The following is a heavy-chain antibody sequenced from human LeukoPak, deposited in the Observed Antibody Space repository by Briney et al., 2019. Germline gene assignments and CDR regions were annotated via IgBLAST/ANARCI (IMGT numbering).Heavy chain of an antibody. CDR3: ASPTIDHGDYVPKEDAFDI. V-gene: IGHV3-33*01. J-gene: IGHJ3*02. Sequence: GGSLRLSCAASGFTFSSYGMHWVRQAPGKGLEWVAVIWYDGSNKYYADSVKGRFTISRDNSKNTLYLQMNSLRAEDTAVYCCASPTIDHGDYVPKEDAFDIWGQGTMVTVSS. D-gene: IGHD4-17*01. CDR2: IWYDGSNK. CDR1: GFTFSSYG.